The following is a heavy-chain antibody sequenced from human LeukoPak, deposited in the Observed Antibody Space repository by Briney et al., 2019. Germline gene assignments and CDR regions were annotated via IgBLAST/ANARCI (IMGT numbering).Heavy chain of an antibody. CDR3: ARQRGLDCTNGVCQPRGYGMDV. D-gene: IGHD2-8*01. J-gene: IGHJ6*02. Sequence: PGESLKISCKGSGYSFTSYWIGWVRQMPGKGLEWMGIIYPGDSDTRYSPSFQGQVTISADKSISTAYLQWSSLKASDTAMYYCARQRGLDCTNGVCQPRGYGMDVWGQRTTVTVS. CDR2: IYPGDSDT. CDR1: GYSFTSYW. V-gene: IGHV5-51*01.